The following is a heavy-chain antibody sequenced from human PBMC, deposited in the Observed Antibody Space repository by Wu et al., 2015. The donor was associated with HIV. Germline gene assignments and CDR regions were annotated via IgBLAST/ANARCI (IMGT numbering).Heavy chain of an antibody. J-gene: IGHJ4*02. V-gene: IGHV1-69*13. D-gene: IGHD2-2*01. CDR1: GGTFSNYG. CDR3: ATVDLSRYCSSNTCYELDY. CDR2: IMPFFGTT. Sequence: QVQLMQSGAEVKKPGSSVKVSCKASGGTFSNYGFSWVRQAPGQGLEWMGRIMPFFGTTNYAQKFQGRVTITADESTSTAYMELYSLRSEDTAVYYCATVDLSRYCSSNTCYELDYWGQGTLVTVSS.